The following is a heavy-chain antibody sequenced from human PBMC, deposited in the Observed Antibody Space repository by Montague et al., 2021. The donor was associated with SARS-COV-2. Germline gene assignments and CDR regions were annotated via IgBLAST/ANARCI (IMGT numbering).Heavy chain of an antibody. V-gene: IGHV3-23*01. CDR3: AKDLEQWLVGRDYFDY. J-gene: IGHJ4*02. D-gene: IGHD6-19*01. CDR2: VSSIGGST. Sequence: SLRLSCAASGFTFSTYAMSWVRQAPGKGLEWVSTVSSIGGSTFYADSVKGRFTVPRDNSKNTLYLQMNSLRAEDTAVHYCAKDLEQWLVGRDYFDYWGQGTLVTVSS. CDR1: GFTFSTYA.